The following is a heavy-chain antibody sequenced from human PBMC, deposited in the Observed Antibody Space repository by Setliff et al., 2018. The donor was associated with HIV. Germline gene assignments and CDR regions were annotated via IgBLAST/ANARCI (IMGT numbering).Heavy chain of an antibody. CDR2: INWNGGST. CDR3: ARGFTAAAGPTGY. CDR1: GFTFDDYG. D-gene: IGHD6-13*01. J-gene: IGHJ4*02. Sequence: GGSLRLSCAVSGFTFDDYGMSWVRQAPGKGLEWVSGINWNGGSTGYAESVKGRFTISRDNAKNSLYLQMNSLRAEDTAVYYCARGFTAAAGPTGYWGQGTLVTVSS. V-gene: IGHV3-20*04.